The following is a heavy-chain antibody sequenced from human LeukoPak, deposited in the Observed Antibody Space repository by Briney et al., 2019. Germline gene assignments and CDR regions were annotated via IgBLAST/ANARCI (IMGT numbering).Heavy chain of an antibody. V-gene: IGHV1-69*01. Sequence: SVKVSCKASGGTFSSYAISWVRQAPGQGLEWMGGIIPIFGTANYAQKFQGRVTINADESTSTAYMELSSLRSEDTAVYYCARVGCTGGSCLAYNYYAMDVWGQGTTVTVSS. D-gene: IGHD2-15*01. J-gene: IGHJ6*02. CDR2: IIPIFGTA. CDR3: ARVGCTGGSCLAYNYYAMDV. CDR1: GGTFSSYA.